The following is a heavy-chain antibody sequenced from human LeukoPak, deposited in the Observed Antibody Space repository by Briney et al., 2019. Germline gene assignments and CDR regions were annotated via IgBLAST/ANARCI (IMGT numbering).Heavy chain of an antibody. CDR3: ARQIRFATGVEGCPFDP. CDR2: ISSYNGDT. D-gene: IGHD3-10*01. J-gene: IGHJ5*02. CDR1: GYSFRSSG. V-gene: IGHV1-18*01. Sequence: ASVKVSCKASGYSFRSSGISWVRQAPGQGLEWMGWISSYNGDTKYAENLQGRVTLTTDTSSSTAYMELRSLRSDDTAVYYCARQIRFATGVEGCPFDPWGQGTLVTVSS.